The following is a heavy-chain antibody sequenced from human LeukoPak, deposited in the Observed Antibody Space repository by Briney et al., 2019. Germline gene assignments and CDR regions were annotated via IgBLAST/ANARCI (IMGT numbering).Heavy chain of an antibody. D-gene: IGHD6-13*01. V-gene: IGHV1-69*04. CDR1: GGTFSSYG. J-gene: IGHJ6*03. CDR3: ARDNRIAAAGSNYYYYYMDV. CDR2: IIPILGIA. Sequence: SVKVSCKASGGTFSSYGISWVRQAPGQGLEWMGRIIPILGIANYAQKLQGRVTITADKSTSTAYMELSSLRSEDTAVYYCARDNRIAAAGSNYYYYYMDVWGKGTTVTVSS.